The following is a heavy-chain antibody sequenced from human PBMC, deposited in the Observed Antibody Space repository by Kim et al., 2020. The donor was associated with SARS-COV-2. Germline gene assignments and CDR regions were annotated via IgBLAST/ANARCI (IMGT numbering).Heavy chain of an antibody. J-gene: IGHJ6*02. CDR3: VTGNSGGPYYYGMDV. Sequence: GESLKISCKGSGYSFTSYWIGWVRQMPGKGLEWMGIIYPGDSDTRYSPSFQGQVTISADKSISTAYLQWSSLKASDTAMYYCVTGNSGGPYYYGMDVWGQGTTVTVSS. D-gene: IGHD2-15*01. CDR1: GYSFTSYW. CDR2: IYPGDSDT. V-gene: IGHV5-51*01.